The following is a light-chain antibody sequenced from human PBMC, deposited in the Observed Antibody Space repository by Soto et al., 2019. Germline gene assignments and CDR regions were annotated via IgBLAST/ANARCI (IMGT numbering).Light chain of an antibody. V-gene: IGLV2-8*01. Sequence: QSALTQPPSASGSPGQSVTISCTGTSSDVGGYNYVSWYQQYPGKAPKLMIYEVSKRPSGVPDRFSGSKSGKTASLTVSGLQPEDEADYYCTSYAGSNIWVXGGGTKXTVL. CDR1: SSDVGGYNY. CDR3: TSYAGSNIWV. J-gene: IGLJ3*02. CDR2: EVS.